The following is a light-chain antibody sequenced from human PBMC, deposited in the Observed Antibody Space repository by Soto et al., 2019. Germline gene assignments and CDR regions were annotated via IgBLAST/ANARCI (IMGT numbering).Light chain of an antibody. V-gene: IGKV3-11*01. J-gene: IGKJ1*01. CDR2: LAS. CDR3: HQRQSWPRT. Sequence: EIVMTQSPATRSVSPGDRVTLSCRASQAVNTRLAWYQPKPGQAPRLLIYLASNRAAGVPARFSGSGSGTDFTLTISDVEPEDFAVYYCHQRQSWPRTFGQGTKVDIK. CDR1: QAVNTR.